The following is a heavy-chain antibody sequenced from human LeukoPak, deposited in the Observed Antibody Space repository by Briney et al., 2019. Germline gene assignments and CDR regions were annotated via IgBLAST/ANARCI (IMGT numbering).Heavy chain of an antibody. CDR1: GFTFSSYE. CDR2: ISSSGSTI. Sequence: QTGGSLRLSCAASGFTFSSYEMNWVRQAPGKGLEWVSYISSSGSTIYYADSVKGRFTISRDNSENTVSLQLNSLRAEDTAVYYCGKGLAYTYPYSGNMDVWGKGTTVTISS. V-gene: IGHV3-48*03. J-gene: IGHJ6*03. CDR3: GKGLAYTYPYSGNMDV. D-gene: IGHD5-18*01.